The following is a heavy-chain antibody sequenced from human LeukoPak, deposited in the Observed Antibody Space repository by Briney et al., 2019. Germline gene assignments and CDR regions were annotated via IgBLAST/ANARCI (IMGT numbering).Heavy chain of an antibody. J-gene: IGHJ5*02. CDR3: ARDPSGSSPIDP. D-gene: IGHD1-26*01. CDR1: GFTFSSYA. Sequence: PGGSLRLSCAASGFTFSSYAMHRVRQAPGKGLEWVAVISYDGSNKYYADSVKGRFTISRDNSKNTLYLQMNSLRAEDSAVYYCARDPSGSSPIDPWGQGTLVTVSS. CDR2: ISYDGSNK. V-gene: IGHV3-30*04.